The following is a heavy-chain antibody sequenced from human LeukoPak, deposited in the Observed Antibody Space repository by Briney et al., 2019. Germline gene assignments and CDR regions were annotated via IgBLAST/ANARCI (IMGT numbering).Heavy chain of an antibody. V-gene: IGHV3-11*04. J-gene: IGHJ4*02. CDR1: GFTFSDYD. CDR3: ARGWGSSWNRHFDY. D-gene: IGHD6-13*01. CDR2: ISSSGSAI. Sequence: GGSLRLSCAASGFTFSDYDMSWVRQAPGKGLEWVSNISSSGSAIYYADSIKGRFTISRDNAKNSLYLQMNSLRAEDTAVYYCARGWGSSWNRHFDYWGQGTLVTVSS.